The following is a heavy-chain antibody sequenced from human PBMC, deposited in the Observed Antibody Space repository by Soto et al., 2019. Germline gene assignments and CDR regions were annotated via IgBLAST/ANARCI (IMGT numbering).Heavy chain of an antibody. CDR1: GGSISSGGDY. V-gene: IGHV4-31*03. D-gene: IGHD1-26*01. CDR2: IYYSGST. J-gene: IGHJ6*02. CDR3: ARGRRHSRWELAV. Sequence: QVKLEASGPGLVKPSHTLSLTCTVSGGSISSGGDYWSWLRQHPGKGLEWIGYIYYSGSTYYNPSLKSRVNVIADTSNNQFSLYLSFKTAADTAVYYWARGRRHSRWELAVWGQGTPVTASS.